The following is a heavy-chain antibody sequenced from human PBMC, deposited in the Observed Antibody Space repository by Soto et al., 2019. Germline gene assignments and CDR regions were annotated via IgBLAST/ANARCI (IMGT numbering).Heavy chain of an antibody. Sequence: VKVSCKASGYTFTSYGISWVRQAPGQGLEWMGWISAYNGNTNYAQKLQGRVTMTTDTSTSTAYMELSSVTAADTAVYYCAGWYSSSWWGQGTLVTVSS. D-gene: IGHD6-6*01. CDR2: ISAYNGNT. J-gene: IGHJ4*02. CDR1: GYTFTSYG. V-gene: IGHV1-18*01. CDR3: AGWYSSSW.